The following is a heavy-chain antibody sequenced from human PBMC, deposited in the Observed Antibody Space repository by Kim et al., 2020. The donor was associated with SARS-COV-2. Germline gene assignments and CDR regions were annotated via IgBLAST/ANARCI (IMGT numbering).Heavy chain of an antibody. D-gene: IGHD3-16*01. CDR2: IRSKDDGGTT. J-gene: IGHJ6*02. Sequence: GGSLRLSCAASGFTFTNAWMTWVRQAPGKGLEWVAHIRSKDDGGTTDYATPVKGRFTISRDDSTSTLYLQMNSLRAEDTAVYYCTTDPRGFSYGYYYGMDGWGQGTKVTVSS. CDR1: GFTFTNAW. CDR3: TTDPRGFSYGYYYGMDG. V-gene: IGHV3-15*05.